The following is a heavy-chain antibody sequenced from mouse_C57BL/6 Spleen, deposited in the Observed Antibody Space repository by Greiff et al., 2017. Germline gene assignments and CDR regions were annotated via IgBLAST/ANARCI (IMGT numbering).Heavy chain of an antibody. J-gene: IGHJ2*01. CDR2: INPSSGYT. CDR1: GYTFTSYW. Sequence: VQLQQSGAELVKPGASVKLSCKASGYTFTSYWMHWVKQRPGQGLEWIGYINPSSGYTKYNQKFKAKATLTADKSSSTAYMQLSSLTYEDSAVYYCAISSHFGYWGQGTTLTVAS. CDR3: AISSHFGY. V-gene: IGHV1-7*01.